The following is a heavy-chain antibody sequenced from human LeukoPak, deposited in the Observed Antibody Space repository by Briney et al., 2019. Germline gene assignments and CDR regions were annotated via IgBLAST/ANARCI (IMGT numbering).Heavy chain of an antibody. V-gene: IGHV1-69*06. CDR3: ARAEIAAAGTTNLYYYYMDV. CDR1: GATFSSYD. Sequence: SVKVSCKASGATFSSYDISWVRQAPGQGLEWMGGIIPIFGTANYAQKFQGRVTITADKSTSTAYMELSSLRSEDTAVYYCARAEIAAAGTTNLYYYYMDVWGKGTTVTVSS. J-gene: IGHJ6*03. D-gene: IGHD6-13*01. CDR2: IIPIFGTA.